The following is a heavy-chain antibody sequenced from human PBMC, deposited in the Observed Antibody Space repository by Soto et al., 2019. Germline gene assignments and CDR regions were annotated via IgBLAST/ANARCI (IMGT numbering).Heavy chain of an antibody. CDR2: IYYSGST. J-gene: IGHJ5*02. CDR1: GGSISSGGYY. V-gene: IGHV4-31*03. CDR3: ARVPHDDYGDPRFDP. D-gene: IGHD4-17*01. Sequence: QVQLQESGPGLVKPSQTLSLTCTVSGGSISSGGYYWSWIRQHPGKGLEWIGYIYYSGSTYYNPSLKSRVTISVDTSKNQFSLKLRSVTAADTAVYYCARVPHDDYGDPRFDPWGQGTLVTVSS.